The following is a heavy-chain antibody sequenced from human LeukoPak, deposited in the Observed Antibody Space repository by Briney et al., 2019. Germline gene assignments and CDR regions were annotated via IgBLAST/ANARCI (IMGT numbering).Heavy chain of an antibody. V-gene: IGHV3-66*01. J-gene: IGHJ4*02. D-gene: IGHD3-16*01. CDR3: ARDPGGSYAGFDY. Sequence: GGSLRLSCAASGFTISSYYMSWVRQAPGKGLEWVSVICRDGRTYYADSVKGRFTISRDNSKSTLYLQMNSLRVEDTAVYYCARDPGGSYAGFDYWGQGTLVTVSS. CDR2: ICRDGRT. CDR1: GFTISSYY.